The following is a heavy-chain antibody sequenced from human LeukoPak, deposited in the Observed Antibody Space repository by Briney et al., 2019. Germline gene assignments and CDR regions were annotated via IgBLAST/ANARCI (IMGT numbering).Heavy chain of an antibody. CDR2: IGIDSGNT. Sequence: GGSLRLSCTAYGFPFIEYSMNWVRPVAGKGLAWIAYIGIDSGNTKYADSVRGRFTLSADKAKKSLYVQMNSLRVEDTAVYYCARDHNYAFDNWGQGTLVSVAS. CDR3: ARDHNYAFDN. V-gene: IGHV3-48*01. J-gene: IGHJ4*02. CDR1: GFPFIEYS. D-gene: IGHD1-1*01.